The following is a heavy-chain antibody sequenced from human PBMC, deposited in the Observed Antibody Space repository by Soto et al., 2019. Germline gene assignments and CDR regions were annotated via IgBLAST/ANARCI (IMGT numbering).Heavy chain of an antibody. D-gene: IGHD3-9*01. CDR3: TTGIYYDILTGSHNVAY. CDR1: GFTLIHPW. CDR2: IKSKTDGVTA. Sequence: GGSLRVAWLACGFTLIHPWRTWVREGAGQGLEWLVRIKSKTDGVTADYAAPIEVRATISRNDSKKTVYMQMNSLKTEDTAVFYCTTGIYYDILTGSHNVAYWGQGALLPVSS. V-gene: IGHV3-15*01. J-gene: IGHJ1*01.